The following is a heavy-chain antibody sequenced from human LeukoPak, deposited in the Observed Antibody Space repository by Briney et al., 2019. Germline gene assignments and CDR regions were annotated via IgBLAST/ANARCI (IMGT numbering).Heavy chain of an antibody. CDR1: GFTFSTYA. Sequence: PGGSLRLSCAASGFTFSTYAMTWVRQAPGKGLEWVALVTGTSGGSTIATYYADSVKGRFTISRDNSKNTLFLQMSSLRDEDTAIYYCSKDKARGYCRGGWCHDSPFDSWGQGSLVTVSS. J-gene: IGHJ4*02. D-gene: IGHD2-15*01. CDR3: SKDKARGYCRGGWCHDSPFDS. V-gene: IGHV3-23*01. CDR2: VTGTSGGSTIAT.